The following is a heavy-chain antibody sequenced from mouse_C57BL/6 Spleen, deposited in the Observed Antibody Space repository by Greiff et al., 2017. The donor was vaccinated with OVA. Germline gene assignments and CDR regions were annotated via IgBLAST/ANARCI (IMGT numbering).Heavy chain of an antibody. CDR2: IDPETGGT. Sequence: QVHVKQSGAELVRPGASVTLSCKASGYTFTDYEMHWVKQTPVHGLEWIGAIDPETGGTAYNQKFKGKAILTADKSSSTAYMELRSLTSEDSAVYYCTRRTAQATSFDYWGQGTTLTVSS. CDR3: TRRTAQATSFDY. CDR1: GYTFTDYE. J-gene: IGHJ2*01. D-gene: IGHD3-2*02. V-gene: IGHV1-15*01.